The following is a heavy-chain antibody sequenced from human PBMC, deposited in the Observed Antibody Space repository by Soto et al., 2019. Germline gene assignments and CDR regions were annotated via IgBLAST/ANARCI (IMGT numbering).Heavy chain of an antibody. J-gene: IGHJ5*02. D-gene: IGHD2-15*01. V-gene: IGHV3-23*01. CDR3: AKDGYCSGGSCWLDNWFDL. CDR2: ISGSGGST. CDR1: GFTFSSCA. Sequence: GGSLRLSCAASGFTFSSCAMSWVRQAPGKGLEWVSAISGSGGSTYYADSVKGRFTISRDNSKNTLYLQMNSLRAEDTAVYYCAKDGYCSGGSCWLDNWFDLWGQGTLVTVSS.